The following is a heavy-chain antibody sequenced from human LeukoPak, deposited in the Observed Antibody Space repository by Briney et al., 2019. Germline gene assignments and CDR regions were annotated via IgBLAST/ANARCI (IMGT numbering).Heavy chain of an antibody. CDR2: INPNSGGT. D-gene: IGHD4-23*01. CDR1: GYTFTGYY. Sequence: ASVKLSCKASGYTFTGYYMHWERQAPGPGLEWMGWINPNSGGTNYAQKFQGRVTMTRDTSISTAYMELSRLRSDDTAVYYCARVAGNSGAFDIWGQGTMVTVSS. J-gene: IGHJ3*02. CDR3: ARVAGNSGAFDI. V-gene: IGHV1-2*02.